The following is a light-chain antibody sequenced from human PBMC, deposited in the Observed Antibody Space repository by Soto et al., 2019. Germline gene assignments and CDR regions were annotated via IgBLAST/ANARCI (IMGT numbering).Light chain of an antibody. V-gene: IGKV3-20*01. CDR2: AAS. J-gene: IGKJ3*01. CDR1: HSVRNSY. CDR3: QQYTSSPRGFT. Sequence: ENVLTQSPGTLSLSPGDRATLSCRASHSVRNSYLAWYQQQPGQAPRLLIYAASIRAFGIPDRFSGSGSGTDFTLTISRLEPEDFAVYYCQQYTSSPRGFTFGPGTRVDIK.